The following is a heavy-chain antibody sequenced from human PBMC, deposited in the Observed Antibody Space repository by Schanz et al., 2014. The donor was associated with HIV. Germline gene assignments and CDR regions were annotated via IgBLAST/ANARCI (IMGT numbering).Heavy chain of an antibody. J-gene: IGHJ6*02. V-gene: IGHV3-23*01. CDR1: GFNFNNYA. CDR2: ISESGGRT. CDR3: AKDRNQYDSRYIGKGNYYYYYGMDV. Sequence: EVQLLESGGGLEQPGGSLRLSCAASGFNFNNYAMTWVRQAPGKGLEWVSSISESGGRTYYADSVKGRFTISRDNSKNTVYLQAKSLRPEDTAVYYCAKDRNQYDSRYIGKGNYYYYYGMDVWGQGTTVTVSS. D-gene: IGHD3-22*01.